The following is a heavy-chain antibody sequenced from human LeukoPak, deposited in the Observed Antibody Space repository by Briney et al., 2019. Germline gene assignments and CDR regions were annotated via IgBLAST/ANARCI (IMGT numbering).Heavy chain of an antibody. Sequence: GASVNVSCTASGYTFTSYDINWVRQAPGQGLEWMGIINPSSGSTTYAQKFQGRVSMTRDMSTSTVYMEVSSLRSEDTAVYYCAGELLSPAGHWGQGTLLSVSS. CDR3: AGELLSPAGH. J-gene: IGHJ4*02. CDR2: INPSSGST. CDR1: GYTFTSYD. V-gene: IGHV1-46*01. D-gene: IGHD1-26*01.